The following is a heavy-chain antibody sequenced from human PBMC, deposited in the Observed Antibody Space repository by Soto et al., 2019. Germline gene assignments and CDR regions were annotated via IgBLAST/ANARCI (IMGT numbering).Heavy chain of an antibody. CDR3: ARDLGDY. CDR2: ISSTSSYI. V-gene: IGHV3-21*01. J-gene: IGHJ4*02. Sequence: EVQLVESGGGLVKPGGSLRLSCAAYGFRLSDYSMNWVRQAPGKGLEWVSFISSTSSYIYYADSVKARFTISRDNAKNSLYLHMNSVRAEDTAVYYCARDLGDYWGQGTLVTVSS. CDR1: GFRLSDYS.